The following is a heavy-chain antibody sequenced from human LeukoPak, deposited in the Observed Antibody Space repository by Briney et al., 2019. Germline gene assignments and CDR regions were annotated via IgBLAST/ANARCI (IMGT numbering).Heavy chain of an antibody. CDR3: ARHHVIAANRIGLYYYGMDV. Sequence: ASVKVSCKASGYTFTGYYMHWVRQAPGQGLEWMGSINPNSGGTNYAQKFQGRVTMTRDTSISTAYMELSRLRSDDTAVYYCARHHVIAANRIGLYYYGMDVWGQGTTVTVSS. V-gene: IGHV1-2*02. D-gene: IGHD6-25*01. J-gene: IGHJ6*02. CDR1: GYTFTGYY. CDR2: INPNSGGT.